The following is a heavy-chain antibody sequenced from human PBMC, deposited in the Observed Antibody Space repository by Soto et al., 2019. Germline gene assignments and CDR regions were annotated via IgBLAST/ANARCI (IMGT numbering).Heavy chain of an antibody. D-gene: IGHD6-13*01. V-gene: IGHV4-31*03. CDR1: GGSISSGGYY. J-gene: IGHJ6*02. Sequence: SETLSLTCTVSGGSISSGGYYWSWIRQHPGKGLEWIGYIYYSGSTYYNPSLKSRVTISVDTSKNQFSLKLSSGTAADTAVYYCAREAAAGRYYYYGMDVWGQGTTVTVSS. CDR2: IYYSGST. CDR3: AREAAAGRYYYYGMDV.